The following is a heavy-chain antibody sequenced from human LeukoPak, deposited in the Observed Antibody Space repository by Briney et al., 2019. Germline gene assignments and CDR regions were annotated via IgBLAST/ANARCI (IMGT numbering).Heavy chain of an antibody. Sequence: SETLSLTCTVSGGSISSGDYYWSWIRQPPGKGLEWIGYIYYSGITYYNPSLKSRLTISLDTFKNQFSLKLSSVTAADTAVYYCARDHPRQALNAWGQGTLVTVSS. CDR2: IYYSGIT. CDR1: GGSISSGDYY. V-gene: IGHV4-30-4*01. J-gene: IGHJ5*02. CDR3: ARDHPRQALNA.